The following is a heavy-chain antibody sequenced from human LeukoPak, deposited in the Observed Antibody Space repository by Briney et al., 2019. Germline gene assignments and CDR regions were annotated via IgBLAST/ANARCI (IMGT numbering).Heavy chain of an antibody. V-gene: IGHV3-33*08. CDR2: IWYDGSNK. CDR3: ARDHTVYDSSGYPDY. Sequence: GGSLRLSCAASGFTFSSYGMHWVRQAPGKGLEWVEVIWYDGSNKYYADSVKGRFTISRDNSKNTLYLQMNSLRAEDTAVYYCARDHTVYDSSGYPDYWGQGTLVTVSS. J-gene: IGHJ4*02. CDR1: GFTFSSYG. D-gene: IGHD3-22*01.